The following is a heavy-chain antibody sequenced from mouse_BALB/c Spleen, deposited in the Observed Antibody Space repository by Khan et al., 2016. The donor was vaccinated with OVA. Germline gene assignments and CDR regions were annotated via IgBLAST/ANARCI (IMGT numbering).Heavy chain of an antibody. D-gene: IGHD2-14*01. CDR1: GYTFTNYG. V-gene: IGHV9-3*02. J-gene: IGHJ2*01. CDR3: ARDDYRYFDY. CDR2: INTNTGEP. Sequence: QIQLVQSGPELKKPGETVKISCKASGYTFTNYGMNWVKQAPGKGLKWMGWINTNTGEPTYAEEIKGRFAFSLETSASTAYLQINSLKNEDTATYFCARDDYRYFDYWGQGTTRTVSA.